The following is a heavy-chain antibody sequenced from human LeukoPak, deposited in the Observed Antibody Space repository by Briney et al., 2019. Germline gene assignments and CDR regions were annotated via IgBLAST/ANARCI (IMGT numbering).Heavy chain of an antibody. J-gene: IGHJ4*02. D-gene: IGHD4-17*01. Sequence: GGSLRLSCAASGFSFGGFYMNWIRQAPGKALEWVAFISGPGTTIHYAYSVRGRFTISRDNAKSSLSLQNNSLRVDDTAIYYCARTADGEFDVWGQGTLVTVSS. CDR1: GFSFGGFY. CDR2: ISGPGTTI. V-gene: IGHV3-11*01. CDR3: ARTADGEFDV.